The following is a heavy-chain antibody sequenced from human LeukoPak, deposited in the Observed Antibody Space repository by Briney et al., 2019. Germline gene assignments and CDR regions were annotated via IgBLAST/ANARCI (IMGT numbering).Heavy chain of an antibody. D-gene: IGHD2-8*02. V-gene: IGHV3-23*01. CDR1: GFTFSRYA. CDR3: ATYRQVLLPFES. CDR2: ISGRGGST. J-gene: IGHJ4*02. Sequence: GGSLSLSCAASGFTFSRYAMSGVRQAPAKGLEWVSAISGRGGSTDYAESVKGRFTISRDNSKNTLYLQMNSLRAEDTAVYYCATYRQVLLPFESWGQGTLVTVSS.